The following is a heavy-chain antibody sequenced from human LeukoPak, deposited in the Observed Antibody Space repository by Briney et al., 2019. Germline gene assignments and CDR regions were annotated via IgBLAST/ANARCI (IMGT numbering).Heavy chain of an antibody. D-gene: IGHD2-15*01. CDR2: ISYDGSNK. Sequence: PGGSLRLSCAASGFTFSSYGMHWVRQAPGKGLEWVAVISYDGSNKYYADSVKGRFTISRDNSKNTLYLQMNSLRAEDTAVYYCAKDGAYCSGGSCYYYYMDVWGKGTTVTVSS. V-gene: IGHV3-30*18. CDR1: GFTFSSYG. CDR3: AKDGAYCSGGSCYYYYMDV. J-gene: IGHJ6*03.